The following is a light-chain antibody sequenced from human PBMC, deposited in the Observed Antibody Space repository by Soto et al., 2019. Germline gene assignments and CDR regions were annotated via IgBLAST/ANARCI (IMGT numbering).Light chain of an antibody. J-gene: IGLJ1*01. Sequence: QSVLTQPASVSGSPGQSITISCTGTSSDVGGYNSVSWYRQDPGKAPKLMIYDVTNRPSGVSNRFSGSKSGNTASLTISGLQAGDEADYYRSSFTSRITYVFGTGTKVTVL. CDR2: DVT. CDR1: SSDVGGYNS. V-gene: IGLV2-14*01. CDR3: SSFTSRITYV.